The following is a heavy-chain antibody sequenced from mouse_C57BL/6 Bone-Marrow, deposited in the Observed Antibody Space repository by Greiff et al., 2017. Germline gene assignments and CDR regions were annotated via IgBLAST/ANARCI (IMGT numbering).Heavy chain of an antibody. CDR1: GYTFTSYW. J-gene: IGHJ4*01. CDR3: ATGGHYSNYVGAMDY. Sequence: QVQLQQPGAELVRPGSSVKLSCKASGYTFTSYWMDWVKQRPGQGLEWIGSIYPSDSETHYNQKFKDKATLTVDKSSSTAYMQLSSLTSEDSAVYYCATGGHYSNYVGAMDYWGQGTSVTVSS. D-gene: IGHD2-5*01. CDR2: IYPSDSET. V-gene: IGHV1-61*01.